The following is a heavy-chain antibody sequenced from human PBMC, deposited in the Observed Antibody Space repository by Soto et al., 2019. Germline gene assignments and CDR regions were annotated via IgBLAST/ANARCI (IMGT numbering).Heavy chain of an antibody. V-gene: IGHV3-7*04. CDR3: ARDPQYSSVHFDY. CDR1: GFTFSSYW. D-gene: IGHD6-25*01. CDR2: IKQDGSEK. Sequence: GGSLSLSCAASGFTFSSYWMSWVRQAPGKGLEWVANIKQDGSEKYYVDSVKGRLTISRDNAKNSLYLQMNSLRAEDTAVYYCARDPQYSSVHFDYWGQGTLVTVSS. J-gene: IGHJ4*02.